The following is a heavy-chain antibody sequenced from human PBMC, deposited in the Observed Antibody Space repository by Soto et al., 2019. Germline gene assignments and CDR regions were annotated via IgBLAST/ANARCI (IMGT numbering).Heavy chain of an antibody. J-gene: IGHJ5*02. D-gene: IGHD3-10*01. Sequence: QVQLQQWGAGLLKSSETLSLTCAVYGGSFNGYYWSWIRQPPVKGLEWIGEINHSGSTNYNPSLKSRVTISVDTSKNQFSLRLSSVTAADTAVYYCATWGFGGSGSQENNWFDPWGQGTLVTVSS. CDR2: INHSGST. V-gene: IGHV4-34*01. CDR3: ATWGFGGSGSQENNWFDP. CDR1: GGSFNGYY.